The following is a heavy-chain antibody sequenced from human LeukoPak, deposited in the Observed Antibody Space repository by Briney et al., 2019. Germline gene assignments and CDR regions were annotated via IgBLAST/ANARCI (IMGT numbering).Heavy chain of an antibody. Sequence: SETLSLTCTVSGGSINTPNYYWGWIRQTPGKGLEWIGNIFYSGGTYYSPSLTSRVTISLDTSRNQFSLKLNSVTAADTAVYYCARETSQKGAHYMDVWGKGTTVTISS. CDR2: IFYSGGT. V-gene: IGHV4-39*07. CDR3: ARETSQKGAHYMDV. J-gene: IGHJ6*03. D-gene: IGHD3-16*01. CDR1: GGSINTPNYY.